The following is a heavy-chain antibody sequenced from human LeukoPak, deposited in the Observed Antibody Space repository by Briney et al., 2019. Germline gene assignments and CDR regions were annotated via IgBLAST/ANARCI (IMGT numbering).Heavy chain of an antibody. CDR2: INHSGST. CDR1: GGSFSGYY. D-gene: IGHD3-3*01. J-gene: IGHJ6*02. Sequence: SETLSLTCAVYGGSFSGYYWSWIRQPPGKGLEWIGEINHSGSTNYNPSLKSRVTISVDTSKNQFSLKLSSVTAAVTAVYYCARGRTSITIFGVVITTSPLYGMDVWGQGTTVTVSS. V-gene: IGHV4-34*01. CDR3: ARGRTSITIFGVVITTSPLYGMDV.